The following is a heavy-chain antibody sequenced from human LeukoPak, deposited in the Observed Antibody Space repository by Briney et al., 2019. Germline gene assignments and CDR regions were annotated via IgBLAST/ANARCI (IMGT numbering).Heavy chain of an antibody. J-gene: IGHJ3*02. D-gene: IGHD3-22*01. V-gene: IGHV1-69*04. CDR2: IIPILGIA. Sequence: ASVKVSCKASGGTFSSYTISWVRQAPRQGLEWMGRIIPILGIANYAQKFQGRVTITADKSTSTAYMELSSLRSEDTAVYYCARERASSRYHQAFDIWGQGTMVTVSS. CDR3: ARERASSRYHQAFDI. CDR1: GGTFSSYT.